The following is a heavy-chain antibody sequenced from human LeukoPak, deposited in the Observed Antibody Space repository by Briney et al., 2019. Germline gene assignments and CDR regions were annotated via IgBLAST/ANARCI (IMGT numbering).Heavy chain of an antibody. D-gene: IGHD1-26*01. J-gene: IGHJ6*02. CDR1: GGTFSSYA. Sequence: ASVKVSCKASGGTFSSYAISWVRLAPGQGLEWMGGIIPIFGTANYAQKFQGRVAMTEDTSTDTAHMELSSLRSEDTAVYYCATEGATTKRDYYYGMDVWGQGTTVTVSS. V-gene: IGHV1-69*06. CDR3: ATEGATTKRDYYYGMDV. CDR2: IIPIFGTA.